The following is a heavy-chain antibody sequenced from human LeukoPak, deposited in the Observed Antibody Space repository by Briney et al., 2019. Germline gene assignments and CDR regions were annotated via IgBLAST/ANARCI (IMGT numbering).Heavy chain of an antibody. CDR2: TYYRSKWYN. V-gene: IGHV6-1*01. D-gene: IGHD3-16*01. CDR1: GDSVSSNSVT. J-gene: IGHJ5*02. Sequence: SQTLSLTCAISGDSVSSNSVTWNWIRQSPSRGLEWLGRTYYRSKWYNDYAVSVKSRITINPDTSKNQFSLQLNSVTPEDTAVYYCARESPGYRRGGGNEFDPWGQGTLVTVSS. CDR3: ARESPGYRRGGGNEFDP.